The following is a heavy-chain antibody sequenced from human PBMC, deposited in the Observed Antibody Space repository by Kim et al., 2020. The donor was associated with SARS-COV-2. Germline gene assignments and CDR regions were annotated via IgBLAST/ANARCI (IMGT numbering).Heavy chain of an antibody. CDR2: ISWNSGSI. Sequence: GGSLRLSCAASGFTFDDYAMHWVRQAPGKGLEWVSGISWNSGSIGYADSVKGRFTISRDNAKNSLYLQMNSLRAEDTALYYCAKSGSSGYRVSYYFDYWG. CDR3: AKSGSSGYRVSYYFDY. V-gene: IGHV3-9*01. J-gene: IGHJ4*01. D-gene: IGHD3-22*01. CDR1: GFTFDDYA.